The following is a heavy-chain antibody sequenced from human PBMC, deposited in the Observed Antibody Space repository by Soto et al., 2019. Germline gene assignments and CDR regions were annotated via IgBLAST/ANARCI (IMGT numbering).Heavy chain of an antibody. Sequence: QVQLVESGGGVVQPGRSLRLSCAASGFTFSSYGMHWVRQAPGKGLEWVAVIWYDGSNKYYADSVKGRFTISRDNSKNTLYLQMNSLRAEDTAVYYCARDGGTIMITFGGVGDYGMDVWGQGTTVTVSS. D-gene: IGHD3-16*01. CDR3: ARDGGTIMITFGGVGDYGMDV. CDR2: IWYDGSNK. V-gene: IGHV3-33*01. J-gene: IGHJ6*02. CDR1: GFTFSSYG.